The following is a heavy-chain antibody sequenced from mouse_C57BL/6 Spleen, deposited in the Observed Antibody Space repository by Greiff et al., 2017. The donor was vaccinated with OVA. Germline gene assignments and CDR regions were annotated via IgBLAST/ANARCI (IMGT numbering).Heavy chain of an antibody. V-gene: IGHV1-36*01. CDR3: ARSSGAFDY. Sequence: VHVKQSGPVLVKPGPSVKLSCKASGFTFTDYYMHWVKQSPGKSLEWIGLVYPYNGGTSYNQKFKGKATLTVDTSSSTAYMQLNSLTSEDSAVYYCARSSGAFDYWGQGTTLTVSA. CDR1: GFTFTDYY. J-gene: IGHJ2*01. CDR2: VYPYNGGT. D-gene: IGHD3-2*02.